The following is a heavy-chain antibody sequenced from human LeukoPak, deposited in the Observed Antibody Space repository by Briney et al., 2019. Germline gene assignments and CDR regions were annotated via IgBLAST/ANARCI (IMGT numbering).Heavy chain of an antibody. V-gene: IGHV4-39*01. D-gene: IGHD2-15*01. CDR3: ARALGYCSGGSCTRGYNWFDP. CDR1: GGSISSNDYY. Sequence: SETLSLTCTVSGGSISSNDYYWGWIRQPPGKGLEWIGSIYYCGSTYYNPSLKSRVTISVDTSMNQFSLKLSFVTTADTAVYYCARALGYCSGGSCTRGYNWFDPWGQGTLVTVPS. CDR2: IYYCGST. J-gene: IGHJ5*02.